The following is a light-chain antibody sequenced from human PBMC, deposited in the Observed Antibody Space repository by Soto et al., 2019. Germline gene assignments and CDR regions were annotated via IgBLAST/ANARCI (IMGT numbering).Light chain of an antibody. J-gene: IGLJ2*01. Sequence: QSVLTQPPSVSAAPGQKVTISCFGSTSNIGNTYMSWYQQLPGTAPKLLIYDNDKRPSGIPDRFSGSKSATSATLGITGLQTGDEADYYCGTWDSSLSAAVFGGGTKLTVL. CDR1: TSNIGNTY. V-gene: IGLV1-51*01. CDR3: GTWDSSLSAAV. CDR2: DND.